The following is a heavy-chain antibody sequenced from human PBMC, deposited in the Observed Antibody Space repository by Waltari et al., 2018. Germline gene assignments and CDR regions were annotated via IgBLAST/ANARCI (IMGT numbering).Heavy chain of an antibody. CDR2: IYYSGST. V-gene: IGHV4-39*07. CDR1: GGSIRSSSYY. D-gene: IGHD3-10*02. Sequence: QLQLQESGPGLVKPSETLSLTCTVSGGSIRSSSYYWGWIRQPPGKGLEWIGSIYYSGSTYYNPSIKSRVTISVDTSKNQFSLKLSSVTAADTAVYYCARDVRGAVYYGMDVWGQGTTVTVSS. CDR3: ARDVRGAVYYGMDV. J-gene: IGHJ6*02.